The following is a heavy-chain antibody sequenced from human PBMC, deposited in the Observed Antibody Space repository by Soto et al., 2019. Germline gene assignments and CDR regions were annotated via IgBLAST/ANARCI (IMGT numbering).Heavy chain of an antibody. Sequence: GGSLRLSCAASGFTFSSYAMSWVRQAPGKGLEWVSAISGSGGSTYYADSVKGRFTISRDNSKNTLYLQMNSLRAEDTAVYYCAKDLRGYSSSWYLKEAPSHFDYWGQGTLVTVSS. D-gene: IGHD6-13*01. CDR1: GFTFSSYA. J-gene: IGHJ4*02. CDR3: AKDLRGYSSSWYLKEAPSHFDY. CDR2: ISGSGGST. V-gene: IGHV3-23*01.